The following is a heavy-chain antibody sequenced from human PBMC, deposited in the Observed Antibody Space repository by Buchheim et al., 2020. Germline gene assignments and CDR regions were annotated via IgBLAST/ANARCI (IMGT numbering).Heavy chain of an antibody. J-gene: IGHJ4*02. CDR3: ARANYDFWSGTFDY. D-gene: IGHD3-3*01. CDR1: GGSFSGYY. CDR2: INHSGST. Sequence: QVQPQQWGAGLLKPSETLSLTCAVYGGSFSGYYWSWIRQPPGKGLEWIGEINHSGSTNYNPSLKSRVTISVDTSKNQFSLKLSSVTAADTAVYYCARANYDFWSGTFDYWGQGTL. V-gene: IGHV4-34*01.